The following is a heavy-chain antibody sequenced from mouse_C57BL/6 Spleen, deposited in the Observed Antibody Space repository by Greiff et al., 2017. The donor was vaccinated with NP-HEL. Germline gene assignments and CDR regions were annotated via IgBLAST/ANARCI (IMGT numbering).Heavy chain of an antibody. J-gene: IGHJ4*01. V-gene: IGHV1-15*01. CDR2: IDPETGGT. CDR1: GYTFTDYE. CDR3: TRSEVDY. Sequence: QVQLQQSGAELVRPGASVTLSCKASGYTFTDYEMHWVKQTPVHGLEWIGAIDPETGGTAFNQKFKGKARLTADKSSSTAYMELRSLTSEYSAVYYCTRSEVDYWGQGTSVTVSS.